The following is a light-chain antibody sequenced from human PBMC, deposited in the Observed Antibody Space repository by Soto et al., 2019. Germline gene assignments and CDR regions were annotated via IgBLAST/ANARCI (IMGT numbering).Light chain of an antibody. J-gene: IGLJ2*01. CDR1: SSNIGRHP. CDR3: VAWDDRLTTVA. Sequence: QSVLTQPPSASGTPGQRFTISCSGSSSNIGRHPVNWYQHLPGTAPKVLIYGNNQRPSGVPDRFSGYKSGSSASLAIGGLQSEDEADYYCVAWDDRLTTVAFGGGTKLTVL. V-gene: IGLV1-44*01. CDR2: GNN.